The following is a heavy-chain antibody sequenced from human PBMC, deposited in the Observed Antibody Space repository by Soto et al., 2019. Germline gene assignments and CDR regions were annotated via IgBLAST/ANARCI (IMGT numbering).Heavy chain of an antibody. J-gene: IGHJ4*02. CDR1: GVSITSYF. CDR2: ISFSGAT. Sequence: KASETLSLTCTVSGVSITSYFWSWIRQTPGKGLDWIGSISFSGATYSNPSLKGRAALSVDTSENHLSLTLNSVTSADTAVYFCARDRRDGYKRDFVYWGQGNQHTVSS. V-gene: IGHV4-59*01. D-gene: IGHD3-9*01. CDR3: ARDRRDGYKRDFVY.